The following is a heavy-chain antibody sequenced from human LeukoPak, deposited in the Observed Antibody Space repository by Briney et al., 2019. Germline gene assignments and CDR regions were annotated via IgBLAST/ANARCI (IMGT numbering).Heavy chain of an antibody. J-gene: IGHJ4*02. CDR3: AKDRYSSGCYQIDY. D-gene: IGHD6-19*01. V-gene: IGHV3-53*01. Sequence: GGSLRLSCAASGFTVSSNYMSWVRQAPGKGLEWVSVIYSGGSTYYADSVKGRFTISRDNSKNTLYLQMNSLRAEDTAVYYCAKDRYSSGCYQIDYWGQGTLVTVSS. CDR2: IYSGGST. CDR1: GFTVSSNY.